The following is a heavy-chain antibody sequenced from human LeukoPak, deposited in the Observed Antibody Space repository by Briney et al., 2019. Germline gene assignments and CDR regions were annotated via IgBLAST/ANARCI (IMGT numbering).Heavy chain of an antibody. CDR1: GVSISSSNW. Sequence: SETLSLTCAVSGVSISSSNWWSWVRQPPGKGLEWIGEIYHSGSTNYNPSLKSRVTISVDKSKNQFSLKLSSVTAADTAVYYCARGVAVAGPSRHIDYWGQGTLVTVSS. CDR3: ARGVAVAGPSRHIDY. J-gene: IGHJ4*02. D-gene: IGHD6-19*01. V-gene: IGHV4-4*02. CDR2: IYHSGST.